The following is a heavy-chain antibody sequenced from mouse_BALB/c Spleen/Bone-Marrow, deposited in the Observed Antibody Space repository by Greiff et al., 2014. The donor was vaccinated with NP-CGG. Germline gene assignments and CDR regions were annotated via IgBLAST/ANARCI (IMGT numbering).Heavy chain of an antibody. CDR1: GYTFTSYV. CDR2: INPYNDGT. CDR3: VRGVYYDYDEGALDY. V-gene: IGHV1-14*01. J-gene: IGHJ4*01. Sequence: EVQLQQSGPELIKPGASAKMSCKASGYTFTSYVIHWVKQKPGQGLKWIGYINPYNDGTKYNEKFKGKATLTSDKSSSTAYMDLSSLASEDSAVYYCVRGVYYDYDEGALDYWGQGTSVTVSS. D-gene: IGHD2-4*01.